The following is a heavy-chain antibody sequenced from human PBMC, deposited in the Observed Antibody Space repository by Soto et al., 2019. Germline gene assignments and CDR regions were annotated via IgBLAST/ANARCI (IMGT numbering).Heavy chain of an antibody. J-gene: IGHJ4*02. CDR3: ARVRYIAVASPPEYYFDY. V-gene: IGHV3-33*01. CDR1: GFTFSSYG. CDR2: IWYDGSNK. Sequence: GGSLRLSCAASGFTFSSYGMHWVRQAPGKGLEWVAVIWYDGSNKYYADSVKGRFTISRDNSKNTLYLQMNSLRAEDTAVYYCARVRYIAVASPPEYYFDYWGQGTLVTVSS. D-gene: IGHD6-19*01.